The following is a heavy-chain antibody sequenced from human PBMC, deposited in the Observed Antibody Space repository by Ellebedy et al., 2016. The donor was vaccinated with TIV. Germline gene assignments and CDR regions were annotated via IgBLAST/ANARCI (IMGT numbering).Heavy chain of an antibody. D-gene: IGHD5-24*01. V-gene: IGHV1-18*01. CDR3: ARLSTEMATVHYYYYGMDV. CDR1: GRTFSSYA. J-gene: IGHJ6*02. Sequence: ASVKVSXXASGRTFSSYAISWVRQAPGHGFEWMGWISAYNGNTNYAQKLQGRVTMTTDTSTSTAYMELRSLRSDDTAVYYCARLSTEMATVHYYYYGMDVWGQGTTVTVSS. CDR2: ISAYNGNT.